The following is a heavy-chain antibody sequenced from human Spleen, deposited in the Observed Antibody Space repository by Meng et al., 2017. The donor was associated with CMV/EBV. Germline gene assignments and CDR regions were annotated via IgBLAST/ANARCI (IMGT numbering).Heavy chain of an antibody. Sequence: CAASGFTFSSYGMHWVRQAPGKGLEWVAVISYDGSNKYYADSVKGRFTISRDNSKNTLYLQMNSLRAEDTAVYYCAKDLAAAGSKVGPWGQGTLVTVSS. D-gene: IGHD6-13*01. V-gene: IGHV3-30*18. CDR3: AKDLAAAGSKVGP. J-gene: IGHJ5*02. CDR2: ISYDGSNK. CDR1: GFTFSSYG.